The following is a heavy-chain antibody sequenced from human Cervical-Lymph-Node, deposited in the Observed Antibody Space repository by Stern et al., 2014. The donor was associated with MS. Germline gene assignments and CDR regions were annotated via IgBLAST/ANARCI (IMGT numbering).Heavy chain of an antibody. Sequence: QLVQSGAEVKKSGSSVKVSCKASGGTLRSYVITWPRQASGQGPEWMGEISPIFGTATYAQQFQGRVTITADEYTSTVYMELSSLRSEDTAVYYCARNVGDTTLGHWGQGSQVIVSS. CDR1: GGTLRSYV. CDR3: ARNVGDTTLGH. D-gene: IGHD3-16*01. J-gene: IGHJ4*02. V-gene: IGHV1-69*01. CDR2: ISPIFGTA.